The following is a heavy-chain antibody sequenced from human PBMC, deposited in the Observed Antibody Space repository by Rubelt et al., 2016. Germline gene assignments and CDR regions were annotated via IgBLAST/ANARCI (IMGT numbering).Heavy chain of an antibody. CDR1: GFIFSNYD. Sequence: EVQLLQSGGGLVQPGGSLRLSCAASGFIFSNYDLSWVRQAPGKGLEWVSYITNSGDTTVYADSVRGRFTISRDNSRNKLYRQMNSLRGVDTAVYYCARSSSIYTCLDYWGQGTLVTVSS. D-gene: IGHD3-16*01. J-gene: IGHJ4*02. CDR3: ARSSSIYTCLDY. CDR2: ITNSGDTT. V-gene: IGHV3-23*01.